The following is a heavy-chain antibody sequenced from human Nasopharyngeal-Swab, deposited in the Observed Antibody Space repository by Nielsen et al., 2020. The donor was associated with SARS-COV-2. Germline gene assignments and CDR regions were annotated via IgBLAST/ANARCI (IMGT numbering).Heavy chain of an antibody. CDR2: INHSGST. Sequence: WIRQPPGKGLEWIGEINHSGSTNYNPSLKSRVTISVDTSKNQFSLKLSSVTAADTAVYYCATSMAARPGSDFDYWGQGTLVTVSS. CDR3: ATSMAARPGSDFDY. D-gene: IGHD6-6*01. V-gene: IGHV4-34*01. J-gene: IGHJ4*02.